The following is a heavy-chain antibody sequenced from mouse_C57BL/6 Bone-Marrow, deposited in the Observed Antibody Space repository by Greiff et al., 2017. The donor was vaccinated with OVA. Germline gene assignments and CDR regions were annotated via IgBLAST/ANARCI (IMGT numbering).Heavy chain of an antibody. CDR2: ISSGGSYT. CDR1: GFTFSSYG. V-gene: IGHV5-6*01. J-gene: IGHJ2*01. CDR3: SRHPTVVARDY. Sequence: EVHLVESGGDLVKPGGSLKLSCAASGFTFSSYGMFWVRQTPDKRLEWVATISSGGSYTYYPDSVKGRFTISRDNAKNTLYLQMSSLKSEDTAMYYCSRHPTVVARDYWGQGTTLTVSS. D-gene: IGHD1-1*01.